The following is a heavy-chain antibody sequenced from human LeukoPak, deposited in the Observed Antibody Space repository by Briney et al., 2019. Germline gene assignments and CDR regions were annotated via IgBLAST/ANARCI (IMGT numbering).Heavy chain of an antibody. Sequence: LTGGSLRLSCAASGFTFSSYWMHWVRQAPGKGLEWVSGISWNSGSIGYADSVKGRFTISRDNAKNSLYLQMNSLRAEDTALYYCAKDTSIVGATTGAFDIWGQGTMVTVSS. CDR1: GFTFSSYW. CDR2: ISWNSGSI. D-gene: IGHD1-26*01. V-gene: IGHV3-9*01. CDR3: AKDTSIVGATTGAFDI. J-gene: IGHJ3*02.